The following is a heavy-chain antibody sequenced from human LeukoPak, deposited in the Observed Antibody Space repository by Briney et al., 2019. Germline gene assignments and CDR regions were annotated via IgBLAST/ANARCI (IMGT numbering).Heavy chain of an antibody. J-gene: IGHJ4*02. D-gene: IGHD3-22*01. CDR3: ARLRADRSCYYYVGVRYFDY. V-gene: IGHV4-34*01. CDR1: GGSFSGYY. Sequence: SGTLSLTCAVYGGSFSGYYWSWIRQPPEKGLEWIGEINHSGSTNYNPSLKSRVTISVDTSKNQFSLKLSSVTAADTAVYYCARLRADRSCYYYVGVRYFDYWGQGTLVTVSS. CDR2: INHSGST.